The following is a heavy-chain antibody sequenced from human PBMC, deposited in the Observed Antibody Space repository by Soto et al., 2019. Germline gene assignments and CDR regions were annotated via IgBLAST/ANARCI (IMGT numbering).Heavy chain of an antibody. CDR3: AKESSIFGVVITLDY. D-gene: IGHD3-3*01. CDR2: ISGSGGST. Sequence: PGGSLSLSCAASGFTFSSYAMSWVRQAPGKRLEWVSAISGSGGSTYYADSVKGRFTISRDNSKNTLYLQMNSLRAEDTAVYYCAKESSIFGVVITLDYWGQGTLVTVSS. CDR1: GFTFSSYA. J-gene: IGHJ4*02. V-gene: IGHV3-23*01.